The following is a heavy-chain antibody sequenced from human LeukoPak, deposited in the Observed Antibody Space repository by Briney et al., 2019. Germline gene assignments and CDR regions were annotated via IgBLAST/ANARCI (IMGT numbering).Heavy chain of an antibody. Sequence: PSETLSLTCTVSGDSLSSYYWTWLRQPAGKGLEWVGRIYSSGSTDLNPSLYRSGTTAYNPPLKSRVTMSVDTSQSQFSLKLRSVTAADTAVYYCARGGYYSGWYLDYWGQGTLVTVSS. CDR2: IYSSGST. J-gene: IGHJ4*02. CDR3: ARGGYYSGWYLDY. D-gene: IGHD6-19*01. V-gene: IGHV4-4*07. CDR1: GDSLSSYY.